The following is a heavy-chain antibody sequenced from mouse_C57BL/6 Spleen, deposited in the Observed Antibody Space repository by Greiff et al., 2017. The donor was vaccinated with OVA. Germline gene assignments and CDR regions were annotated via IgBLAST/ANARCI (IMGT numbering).Heavy chain of an antibody. D-gene: IGHD1-1*02. Sequence: EVQLQESGPELVKPGASVKMSCKASGYTFTDYNMHWVKQSHGKSLEWIGYINPNNGGTSYNQKFKGKATLTVNKSSSTAYMELRSLTSEDSAVYYCARYPLYYGGYAMDYWGQGTSVTVSS. CDR2: INPNNGGT. J-gene: IGHJ4*01. CDR1: GYTFTDYN. V-gene: IGHV1-22*01. CDR3: ARYPLYYGGYAMDY.